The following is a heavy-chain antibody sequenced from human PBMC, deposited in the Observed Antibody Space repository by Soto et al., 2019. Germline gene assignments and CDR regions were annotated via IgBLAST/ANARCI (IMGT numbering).Heavy chain of an antibody. V-gene: IGHV3-30-3*01. CDR1: GFTFSSYA. CDR3: ARELYYDFWSGYSPSRKDYDYYGMDV. D-gene: IGHD3-3*01. CDR2: ISYDGSNK. J-gene: IGHJ6*02. Sequence: QVQLVESGGGVVQPGRSLRLSCAASGFTFSSYAMHWVRQAPGKGLEWVAVISYDGSNKYYADSVKGRFTISRDNSKNTLYLQMNSLRAEDTAVYYCARELYYDFWSGYSPSRKDYDYYGMDVWGQGTTVTVSS.